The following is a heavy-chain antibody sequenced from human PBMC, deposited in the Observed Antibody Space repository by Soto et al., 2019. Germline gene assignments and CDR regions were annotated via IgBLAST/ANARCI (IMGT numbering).Heavy chain of an antibody. Sequence: GGSLRLSCAAPGFTFYDYAMHWVRQAPGKGLEWVSGISWNSGIIGYVDSVKGRFTVSRDNAKNSLYLQMNSLRAEDTALYYCAKGYCSSTSCSPGAHWGQGTLVTVSS. CDR3: AKGYCSSTSCSPGAH. CDR2: ISWNSGII. CDR1: GFTFYDYA. V-gene: IGHV3-9*01. D-gene: IGHD2-2*01. J-gene: IGHJ4*02.